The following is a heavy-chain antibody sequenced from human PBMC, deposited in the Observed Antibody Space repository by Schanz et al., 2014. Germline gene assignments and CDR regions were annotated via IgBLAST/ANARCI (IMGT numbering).Heavy chain of an antibody. Sequence: VQLEQSGAEVKKPGSSVKVSCKASGGTFSSFGINWVRQAPGQGLEWMGRIIPSLGLAKYEQKFQDKVTITADTSTTTAYMDVSSLKSEDTAVYYCARGPLGTSPWGQGTLVNVSS. D-gene: IGHD5-12*01. J-gene: IGHJ5*02. CDR2: IIPSLGLA. CDR3: ARGPLGTSP. V-gene: IGHV1-69*04. CDR1: GGTFSSFG.